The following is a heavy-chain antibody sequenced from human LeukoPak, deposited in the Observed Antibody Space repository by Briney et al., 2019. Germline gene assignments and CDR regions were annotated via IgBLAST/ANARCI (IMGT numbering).Heavy chain of an antibody. Sequence: KPSQTLSLTCTVSGGPISSGSYYWSWIRQPAGKGLEWIGRIYTSGSTNYNPSLKSRVTISVDTSKNQFSLKLSSVTAADTAVYYCARDPGRRYGGAYYFDYWGQGTLVTVSS. J-gene: IGHJ4*02. CDR3: ARDPGRRYGGAYYFDY. D-gene: IGHD3-16*01. V-gene: IGHV4-61*02. CDR1: GGPISSGSYY. CDR2: IYTSGST.